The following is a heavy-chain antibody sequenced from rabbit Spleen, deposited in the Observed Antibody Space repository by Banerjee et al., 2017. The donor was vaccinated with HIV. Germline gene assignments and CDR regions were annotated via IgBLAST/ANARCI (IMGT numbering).Heavy chain of an antibody. Sequence: QSLEESGGDLVKPGASLTLTCTASAFSFSSSDYMCWVRQAPGKGLEWISCIAGSSVGAYYASWAKGRFTVSKTSSTTVTLQMTSLTAADTATYFCARDTSSSFSSYGMDLWGPGHPRHRL. CDR1: AFSFSSSDY. J-gene: IGHJ6*01. CDR3: ARDTSSSFSSYGMDL. V-gene: IGHV1S40*01. CDR2: IAGSSVGA. D-gene: IGHD1-1*01.